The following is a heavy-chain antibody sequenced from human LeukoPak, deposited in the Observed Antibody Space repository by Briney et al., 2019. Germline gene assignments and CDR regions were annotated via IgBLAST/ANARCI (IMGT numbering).Heavy chain of an antibody. CDR2: IYRSETT. Sequence: SETLSLTCTVSGGSFSNYYWSWIRQPAGKGLEWIGRIYRSETTNYNPSLKSRVTMSIDTSKNQFSLKLSSVTAADTAVYYCARVHYDILTGYYYYGMDVWGQGTTVTVSS. V-gene: IGHV4-4*07. CDR3: ARVHYDILTGYYYYGMDV. D-gene: IGHD3-9*01. J-gene: IGHJ6*02. CDR1: GGSFSNYY.